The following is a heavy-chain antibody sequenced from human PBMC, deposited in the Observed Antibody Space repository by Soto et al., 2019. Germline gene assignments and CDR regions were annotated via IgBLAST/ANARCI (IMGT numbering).Heavy chain of an antibody. CDR2: ISSSSSYI. CDR1: GFTLSSYS. D-gene: IGHD6-25*01. Sequence: PGGSLRLSCAASGFTLSSYSMNWVRQAPGKGLEWVSSISSSSSYIYYADSVKGRFTISRDNAKNSLYLQMNSLRAEDTAVYYCASPAATHYYYYGMDVWGQGTTVTVSS. J-gene: IGHJ6*02. V-gene: IGHV3-21*01. CDR3: ASPAATHYYYYGMDV.